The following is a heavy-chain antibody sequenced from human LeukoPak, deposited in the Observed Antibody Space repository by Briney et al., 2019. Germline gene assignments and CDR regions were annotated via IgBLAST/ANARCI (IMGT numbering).Heavy chain of an antibody. CDR2: IWYDGSNK. V-gene: IGHV3-33*06. J-gene: IGHJ4*02. D-gene: IGHD2-2*01. Sequence: GGSLRLSCAASGFTFSSYGMHWVRQAPGKGLDWVAVIWYDGSNKYYADSVKGRFTISRDNSKNTLYLQMNSLRAEDTAVYYCAKGLLWYFDYWGQGTLVTVSS. CDR3: AKGLLWYFDY. CDR1: GFTFSSYG.